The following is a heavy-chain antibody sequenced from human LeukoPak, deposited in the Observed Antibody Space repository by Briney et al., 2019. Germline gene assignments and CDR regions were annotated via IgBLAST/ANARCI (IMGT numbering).Heavy chain of an antibody. D-gene: IGHD3-3*01. Sequence: ASVKVSCKASGYTFTSYDINWVRQATGQGLEWMGWMNPNSGNTGYAQKFQGRVTMTRDTSISTAYMELSRLRSDDTAVYYCRFLEWLYTFDIWGQGTMVTVSS. CDR3: RFLEWLYTFDI. V-gene: IGHV1-8*02. CDR1: GYTFTSYD. CDR2: MNPNSGNT. J-gene: IGHJ3*02.